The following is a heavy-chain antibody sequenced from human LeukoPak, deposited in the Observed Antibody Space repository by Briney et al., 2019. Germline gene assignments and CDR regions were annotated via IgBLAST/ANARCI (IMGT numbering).Heavy chain of an antibody. D-gene: IGHD4-17*01. J-gene: IGHJ4*02. CDR3: GRDSADYGDYFDC. CDR1: GGSVSSGSYY. CDR2: IYYSGST. Sequence: PSETLSLTCTVSGGSVSSGSYYWSWIRQPPGKGLEWIGYIYYSGSTNYNPSLKSRVTISVDTSKNQFSLKLSSVTAADTAVYYCGRDSADYGDYFDCWGQGTLVTVSS. V-gene: IGHV4-61*01.